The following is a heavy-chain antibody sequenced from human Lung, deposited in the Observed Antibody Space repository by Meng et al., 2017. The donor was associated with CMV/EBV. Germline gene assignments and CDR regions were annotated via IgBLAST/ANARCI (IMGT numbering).Heavy chain of an antibody. V-gene: IGHV3-23*01. Sequence: GGSLRLXCAASGFTFNNYAMTWVRQAPGKGLEWVSAISGSGGSTHYADSVKGRFTISRDNSKSTLYLQMNSLRDEDTAVYYCAKVGPVYCTSTSCYLVRGWLDHXGQGXLVTVSS. CDR2: ISGSGGST. J-gene: IGHJ4*02. CDR1: GFTFNNYA. CDR3: AKVGPVYCTSTSCYLVRGWLDH. D-gene: IGHD2-2*01.